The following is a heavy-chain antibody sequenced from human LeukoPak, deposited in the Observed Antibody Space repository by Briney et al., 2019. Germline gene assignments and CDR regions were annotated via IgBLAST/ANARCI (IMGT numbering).Heavy chain of an antibody. CDR2: IKSKTDGGTT. V-gene: IGHV3-15*01. CDR1: GFTFSNAW. J-gene: IGHJ4*01. CDR3: AKGAHQLLLGTDFDY. D-gene: IGHD2-2*01. Sequence: PGGSLRLSCAASGFTFSNAWMNWVRQAPGKGLEWVGRIKSKTDGGTTDYAAPVKGRFTISRDNSKNTLYMQMNSLRAEDTAVYYCAKGAHQLLLGTDFDYWGQGTLVTVSS.